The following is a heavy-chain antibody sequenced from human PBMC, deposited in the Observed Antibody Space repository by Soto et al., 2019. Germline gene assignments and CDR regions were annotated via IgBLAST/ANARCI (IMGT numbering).Heavy chain of an antibody. V-gene: IGHV4-39*01. D-gene: IGHD5-18*01. CDR2: INYGGNP. Sequence: SETLSLTCTVSGGSISSRSFYWGWIRQPPGKGLEWIGSINYGGNPKYNPSLESRLTMSVDTSKNQFSVRLTSVTAADTAVYYCARQGYNCGYVWVPGVWGRGTTVTVSS. CDR3: ARQGYNCGYVWVPGV. CDR1: GGSISSRSFY. J-gene: IGHJ6*02.